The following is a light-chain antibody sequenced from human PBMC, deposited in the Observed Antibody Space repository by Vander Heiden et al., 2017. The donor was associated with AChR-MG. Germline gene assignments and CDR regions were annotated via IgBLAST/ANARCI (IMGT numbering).Light chain of an antibody. J-gene: IGLJ2*01. V-gene: IGLV3-21*02. Sequence: SYVLTQPPSASVAPGRTSTITCGGNNLGSKSVHWYQQKLGQAPVLVVYDDSDRPSGIPERISGSNSGNTATLTISRVEAGDEGDYYCQVWDSVSDPVVFGGGTKLTVL. CDR1: NLGSKS. CDR3: QVWDSVSDPVV. CDR2: DDS.